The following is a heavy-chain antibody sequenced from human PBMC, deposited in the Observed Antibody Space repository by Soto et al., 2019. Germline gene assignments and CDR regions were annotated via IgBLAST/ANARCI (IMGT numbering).Heavy chain of an antibody. CDR3: ARGDYDILTGYYKNYYGLDV. V-gene: IGHV5-51*01. J-gene: IGHJ6*02. CDR2: IYPGDSDT. Sequence: PGESLKISCRGSGYSFTSYWIGWVRQKPGKGLEWMGIIYPGDSDTRYSPSFQGQVTISADKSISTAYLQWNSLKASDTAMHYCARGDYDILTGYYKNYYGLDVWGQGATVTVSS. CDR1: GYSFTSYW. D-gene: IGHD3-9*01.